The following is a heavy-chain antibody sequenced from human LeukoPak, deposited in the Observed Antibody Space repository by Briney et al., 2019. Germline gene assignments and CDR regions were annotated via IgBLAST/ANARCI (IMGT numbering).Heavy chain of an antibody. J-gene: IGHJ4*02. CDR1: GFTFNTYW. CDR3: ARKGLPDY. CDR2: INQDGSVR. V-gene: IGHV3-7*01. Sequence: GGSLRLSCAASGFTFNTYWMIWVRQAPGKGLGWVANINQDGSVRYYVASVKGRFTISRDNAKNLVHLQMNSLRAEDTAVYYCARKGLPDYWGQGTLVTVSS. D-gene: IGHD2-21*02.